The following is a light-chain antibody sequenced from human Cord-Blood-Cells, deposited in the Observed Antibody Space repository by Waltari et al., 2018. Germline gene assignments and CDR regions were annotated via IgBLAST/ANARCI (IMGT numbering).Light chain of an antibody. CDR2: EGR. CDR1: SSDVGSYNL. J-gene: IGLJ2*01. Sequence: QSALTQPASVSGSPGQSITISCTGTSSDVGSYNLVSWYQQPPGKAPKLMIYEGRKRPSGVSNRFSGSKSGNTASLTISGLQAEDEADYYCCSYAGSSTVVFGGGTKLTVL. CDR3: CSYAGSSTVV. V-gene: IGLV2-23*01.